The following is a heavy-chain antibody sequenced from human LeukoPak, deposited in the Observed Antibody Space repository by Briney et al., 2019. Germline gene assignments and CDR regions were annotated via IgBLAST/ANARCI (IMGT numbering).Heavy chain of an antibody. J-gene: IGHJ4*02. V-gene: IGHV4-34*01. D-gene: IGHD3-10*01. CDR2: INHSGST. Sequence: SETLSLTCAVYGGSFSGYYWSWIRQPPGKGLEWIGEINHSGSTNYNPSLKSRVAISVDTSKNQFSLKLSPVTAADTAVYYCARERRPLYGSGSYCFDYWGQGTLVTVSS. CDR1: GGSFSGYY. CDR3: ARERRPLYGSGSYCFDY.